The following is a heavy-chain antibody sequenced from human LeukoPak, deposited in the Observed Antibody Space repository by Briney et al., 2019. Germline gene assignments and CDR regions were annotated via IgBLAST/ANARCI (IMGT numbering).Heavy chain of an antibody. CDR2: ISSSGSTI. CDR1: GFTLSDYY. V-gene: IGHV3-11*01. CDR3: ARGLRAVTHYFDY. J-gene: IGHJ4*02. Sequence: GGSLRLSCAASGFTLSDYYMSWIRQAPGNGLEWVSYISSSGSTIYYADSVKGRFTISRDNAKNSLYLQMNSLRAEDTAVYYCARGLRAVTHYFDYWGQGTLVTVSS. D-gene: IGHD4-17*01.